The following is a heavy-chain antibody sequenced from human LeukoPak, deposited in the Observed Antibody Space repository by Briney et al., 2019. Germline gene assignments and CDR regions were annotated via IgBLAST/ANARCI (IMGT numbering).Heavy chain of an antibody. V-gene: IGHV3-30-3*01. CDR2: ISYDGSIK. J-gene: IGHJ4*02. CDR3: ARGLPATLLDY. D-gene: IGHD2-2*01. Sequence: PGGSLRLSRAASGFTFSSYAMHWVRQAPGKGLEWVAVISYDGSIKYYADSVKGRFTISRDNAKNSLYLQMNSLRVEDTAVYYCARGLPATLLDYWGQGTLVTVSS. CDR1: GFTFSSYA.